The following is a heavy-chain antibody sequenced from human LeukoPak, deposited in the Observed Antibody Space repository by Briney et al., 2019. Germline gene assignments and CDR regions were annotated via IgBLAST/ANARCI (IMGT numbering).Heavy chain of an antibody. V-gene: IGHV4-59*01. CDR1: RGSISDYY. D-gene: IGHD2/OR15-2a*01. Sequence: SETLSLTCTVSRGSISDYYWSWIRQPPGGGLELIGYIYYSGSTNYNPSLKSRVTISLDTSKNQFSLNLNSVTAADTAVYYCARELKVGNTGYYFDYWGQGTLVTVSS. CDR2: IYYSGST. CDR3: ARELKVGNTGYYFDY. J-gene: IGHJ4*02.